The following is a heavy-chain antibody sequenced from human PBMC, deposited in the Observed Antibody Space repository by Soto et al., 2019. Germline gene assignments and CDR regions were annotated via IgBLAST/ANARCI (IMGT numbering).Heavy chain of an antibody. CDR3: ASVDDSGSHVLYYYYYGMDV. CDR2: IIPIFGTA. Sequence: SVKVSCKASGGTFSSYAISWVRQAPGQGLEWMGGIIPIFGTANYAQKFQGRVTITADKSTVTAYMELSSLRSEKKAMNYCASVDDSGSHVLYYYYYGMDVWGQGTTVTVSS. V-gene: IGHV1-69*06. CDR1: GGTFSSYA. J-gene: IGHJ6*02. D-gene: IGHD1-26*01.